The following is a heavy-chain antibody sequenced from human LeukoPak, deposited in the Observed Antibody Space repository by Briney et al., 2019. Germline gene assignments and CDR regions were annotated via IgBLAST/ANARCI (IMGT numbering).Heavy chain of an antibody. V-gene: IGHV3-43D*04. CDR3: AKSRRTYYYYAMDV. CDR2: ISWDGGST. J-gene: IGHJ6*04. Sequence: PGGSLRLSCAASGFTFEDYAMHWVRQAPGKGLEWVSLISWDGGSTYSADSVKGRFTTSRDNSKNSLYLQMNSLRAEDTALYYCAKSRRTYYYYAMDVWGKGTTVTVSS. CDR1: GFTFEDYA.